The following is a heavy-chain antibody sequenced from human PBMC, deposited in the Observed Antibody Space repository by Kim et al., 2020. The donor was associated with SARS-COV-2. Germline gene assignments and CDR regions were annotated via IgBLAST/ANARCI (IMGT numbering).Heavy chain of an antibody. J-gene: IGHJ4*02. CDR3: TTESNYYDTSGHYALFDY. V-gene: IGHV3-15*01. CDR2: IKSKTDGGTA. Sequence: GGSLRLSCAASGFIFSNAWMSWVRQAPGKGLEWVGRIKSKTDGGTADYAAPVRGRFTISRDESINTLYLQMNSLKTEDTAVYSCTTESNYYDTSGHYALFDYWGQGTLVTVSP. D-gene: IGHD3-22*01. CDR1: GFIFSNAW.